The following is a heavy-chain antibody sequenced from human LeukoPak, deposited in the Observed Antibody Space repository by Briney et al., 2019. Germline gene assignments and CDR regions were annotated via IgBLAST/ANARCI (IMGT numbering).Heavy chain of an antibody. CDR3: ARHGLRYCSSTSCYPLNWFDP. Sequence: SETLSLTCTVSGGSFSSSSYYWGWLRQPPGKGREWIGSINYSGSTYNNPSLKSRVNISVDTSKNQFSLKLSSVTAADTAVYYCARHGLRYCSSTSCYPLNWFDPWGQGTLVTVSS. CDR1: GGSFSSSSYY. CDR2: INYSGST. V-gene: IGHV4-39*01. D-gene: IGHD2-2*01. J-gene: IGHJ5*02.